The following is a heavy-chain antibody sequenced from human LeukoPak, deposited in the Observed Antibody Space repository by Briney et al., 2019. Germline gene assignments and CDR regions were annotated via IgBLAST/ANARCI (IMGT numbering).Heavy chain of an antibody. CDR2: IIPILGIA. Sequence: ASVKVSCKASGGTFSSYTISWVRQAPGQGLEWMGRIIPILGIANYAQKFQGRVTITADKSTSTAYMELGSLGSEDTAVYYCARGGGGYGSGSYLYYFDYWGQGTLVTVSS. D-gene: IGHD3-10*01. V-gene: IGHV1-69*02. J-gene: IGHJ4*02. CDR3: ARGGGGYGSGSYLYYFDY. CDR1: GGTFSSYT.